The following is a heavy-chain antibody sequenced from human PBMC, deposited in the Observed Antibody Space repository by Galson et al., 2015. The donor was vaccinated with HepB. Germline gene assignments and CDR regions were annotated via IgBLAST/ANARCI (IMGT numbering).Heavy chain of an antibody. D-gene: IGHD3-10*01. V-gene: IGHV1-69*13. CDR2: IIPIFGTA. J-gene: IGHJ3*02. CDR1: GGTFSSYA. Sequence: SVKASCKASGGTFSSYAISWVRQAPGQGLEWMGGIIPIFGTANYAQKFQGRVTITADESTSTAYMELSSLRSEDTAVYYCARGEALWFRELLGGAFDIWGQGTMVTVSS. CDR3: ARGEALWFRELLGGAFDI.